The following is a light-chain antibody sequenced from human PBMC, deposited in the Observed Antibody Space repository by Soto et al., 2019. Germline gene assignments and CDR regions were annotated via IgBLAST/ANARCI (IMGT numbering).Light chain of an antibody. J-gene: IGKJ2*01. CDR1: QSVSTSY. Sequence: EIVLTQSPGTLSLSPGERATLSCRASQSVSTSYLAWYQQKPGQAPRLLLSGASRRATGIPDRFSGSGSGTDFTLTISRLEPEDFAVYYCQQYGSSYTFGQGTKLEIK. CDR2: GAS. V-gene: IGKV3-20*01. CDR3: QQYGSSYT.